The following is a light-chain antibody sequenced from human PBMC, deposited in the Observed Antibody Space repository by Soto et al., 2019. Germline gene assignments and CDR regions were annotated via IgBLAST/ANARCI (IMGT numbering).Light chain of an antibody. V-gene: IGLV1-40*01. J-gene: IGLJ1*01. CDR1: SSNNGAGYD. CDR2: GNS. CDR3: QSYDSSLSGYV. Sequence: QSVLTQPPSVSGGPGQRVTISCTGSSSNNGAGYDVHWYQQLPGTAPKLLIYGNSNRPSGVPDRFSGSKSGTSASLAITGLQAEDEADYYCQSYDSSLSGYVFGTGTKLTVL.